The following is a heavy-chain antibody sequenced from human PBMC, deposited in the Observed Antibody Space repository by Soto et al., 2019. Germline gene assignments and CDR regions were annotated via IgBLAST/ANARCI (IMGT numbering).Heavy chain of an antibody. D-gene: IGHD2-2*01. J-gene: IGHJ6*02. V-gene: IGHV3-7*01. CDR2: IKGVGTEK. CDR1: GFTFSAYW. Sequence: GGSLRLSCAASGFTFSAYWMSWVRQAPGKGLEWVANIKGVGTEKYYVDSVKGRFTISRDNAEGSLFLQMDSLRADDTALYYCARDCLGYCSSTSLVCMDVWGQGTTVTVSS. CDR3: ARDCLGYCSSTSLVCMDV.